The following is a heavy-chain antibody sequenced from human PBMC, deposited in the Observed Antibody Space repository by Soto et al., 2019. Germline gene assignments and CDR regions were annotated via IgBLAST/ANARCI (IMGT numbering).Heavy chain of an antibody. D-gene: IGHD3-3*01. CDR2: ISAYNGNT. CDR3: ARGFLEWLSPSFDY. CDR1: GYTFTSYG. Sequence: QVQLVQSGAEVKKPGASVKVSCKASGYTFTSYGISWVRQAPGQGPEWMGWISAYNGNTNYAQKLQGRVTMTTDTATRTAYMERRSLRADDTAVYYCARGFLEWLSPSFDYWGQGTLVTVSS. V-gene: IGHV1-18*01. J-gene: IGHJ4*02.